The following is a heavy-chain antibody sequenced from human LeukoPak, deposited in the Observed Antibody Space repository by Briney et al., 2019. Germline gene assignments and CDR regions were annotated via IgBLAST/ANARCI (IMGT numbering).Heavy chain of an antibody. J-gene: IGHJ3*02. CDR1: GFTFSSYW. CDR2: IKQDGSEK. V-gene: IGHV3-7*01. CDR3: ARERYCSSTSCEKGHDAFGI. D-gene: IGHD2-2*01. Sequence: PGGSLRLSCAASGFTFSSYWMSWVRQAPGKGLEWVANIKQDGSEKYYVDSVKGRFTISRDNAKNSLYLQMNSLRAEDTAVYYCARERYCSSTSCEKGHDAFGIWGQGTMVTVSS.